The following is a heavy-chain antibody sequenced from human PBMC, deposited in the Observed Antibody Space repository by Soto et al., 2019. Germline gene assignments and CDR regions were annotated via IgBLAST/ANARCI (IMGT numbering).Heavy chain of an antibody. D-gene: IGHD3-10*01. V-gene: IGHV1-69*13. CDR1: GGTFSSYA. CDR2: IIPIFGTA. J-gene: IGHJ4*02. Sequence: SVKVSCKASGGTFSSYAISWVRQAPGQGLEWMGGIIPIFGTANYAQKFQGRVTITADESTSTAYMELSSLRSEDTAVYYCARDRAKGVIFYFDYWGQGTLVTVSS. CDR3: ARDRAKGVIFYFDY.